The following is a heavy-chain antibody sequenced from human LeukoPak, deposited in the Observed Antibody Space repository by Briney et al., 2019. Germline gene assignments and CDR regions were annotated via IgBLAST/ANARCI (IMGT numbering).Heavy chain of an antibody. Sequence: SETLSLTCAVYGGSFSGYYWSWIRQPPGKGLEWIGEINHSGSTNYNPSLKSRVTISVDTSKNQFSLKLSSVTAADTAVYYCARVVVALYYFDYWXQGTLVTVSS. CDR2: INHSGST. CDR1: GGSFSGYY. CDR3: ARVVVALYYFDY. J-gene: IGHJ4*02. D-gene: IGHD2-15*01. V-gene: IGHV4-34*01.